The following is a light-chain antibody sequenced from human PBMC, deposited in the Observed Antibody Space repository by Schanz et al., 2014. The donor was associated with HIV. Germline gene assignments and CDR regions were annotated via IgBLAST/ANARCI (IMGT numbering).Light chain of an antibody. CDR3: SSYTGTTTLV. CDR2: DVS. CDR1: SSDVGGYNY. Sequence: QSALTQPPSASGSPGQSVTISCTGTSSDVGGYNYVSWYQQHPGKAPKLLIYDVSVRPSGVSNRFSGSKSGNTASLTVSGLQAEDEGDYYCSSYTGTTTLVFGGGTKLTVL. V-gene: IGLV2-8*01. J-gene: IGLJ3*02.